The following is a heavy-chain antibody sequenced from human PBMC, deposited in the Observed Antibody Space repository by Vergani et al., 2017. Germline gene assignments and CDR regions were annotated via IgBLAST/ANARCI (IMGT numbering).Heavy chain of an antibody. Sequence: QVQLQESGPGLVKPSETLSLTCTVSGYSVISTDYHWGWIRQPPGKGLEWIGSMDYSGSTSYNPSLESRISISFETPKNQFSLRRTAVTAADTAVYYCASKRGACRASYCHSYDFWGPGSLVGVSS. V-gene: IGHV4-39*01. CDR2: MDYSGST. CDR1: GYSVISTDYH. J-gene: IGHJ4*02. CDR3: ASKRGACRASYCHSYDF. D-gene: IGHD3-22*01.